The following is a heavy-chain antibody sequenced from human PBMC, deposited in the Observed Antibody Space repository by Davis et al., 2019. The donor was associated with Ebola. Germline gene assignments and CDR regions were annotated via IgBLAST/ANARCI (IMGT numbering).Heavy chain of an antibody. Sequence: GSSLKISCAASGFTFSTYGMHWVRQAPGKGLEWVAFIRHDGSDKYYVDSVKGRFTISRDNSKNRLYLQMSSLRTEDTAVYYCARDRDIVAAAGALDYWGQGTLVTVSS. CDR2: IRHDGSDK. J-gene: IGHJ4*02. D-gene: IGHD6-13*01. CDR3: ARDRDIVAAAGALDY. CDR1: GFTFSTYG. V-gene: IGHV3-30*02.